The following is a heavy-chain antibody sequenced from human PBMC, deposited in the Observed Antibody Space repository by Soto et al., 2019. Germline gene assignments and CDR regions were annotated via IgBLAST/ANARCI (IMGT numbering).Heavy chain of an antibody. CDR2: INHSGST. V-gene: IGHV4-34*09. CDR3: ARTSYDSSGTAADP. Sequence: SETLSLTCDVYGGSFSGYIWTWIRQTPGKGLQWIGQINHSGSTYYNPSLKSRVTISVDTSKNQFSLKLSSVTAADTAVYYCARTSYDSSGTAADPWGQGTLVTVSS. D-gene: IGHD3-22*01. J-gene: IGHJ5*02. CDR1: GGSFSGYI.